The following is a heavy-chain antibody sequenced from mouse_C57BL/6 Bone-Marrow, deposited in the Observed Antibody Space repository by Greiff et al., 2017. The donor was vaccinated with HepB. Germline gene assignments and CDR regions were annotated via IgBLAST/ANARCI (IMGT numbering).Heavy chain of an antibody. J-gene: IGHJ2*01. D-gene: IGHD3-2*02. CDR1: GFSLSTFGMG. CDR3: ARTRQRRLPNVDY. CDR2: IWWDDDK. V-gene: IGHV8-8*01. Sequence: QVTLKESGPGILQPSQTLSLTCSFSGFSLSTFGMGVGWIRQPSGKGLEWLAHIWWDDDKYYNPALKSRLTISKDTSQNQVFLKLAKVDTADTATYYCARTRQRRLPNVDYGGQGTTRTVSS.